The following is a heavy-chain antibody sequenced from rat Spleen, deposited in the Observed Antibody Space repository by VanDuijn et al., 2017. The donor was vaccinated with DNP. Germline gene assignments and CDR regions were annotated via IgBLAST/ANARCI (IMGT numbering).Heavy chain of an antibody. Sequence: EVQLVESGGGLVQPGRSLKLSCAASGFTFSKYGMAWVRQAPTKGLEWVASISTVGDNAYYRDSVKGRFTISRDNAKNTQFLQMDSLRSEDTATYYCARHYYYDGYYHAMDAWGQGTSVTVSS. CDR2: ISTVGDNA. D-gene: IGHD1-12*03. V-gene: IGHV5S13*01. CDR3: ARHYYYDGYYHAMDA. J-gene: IGHJ4*01. CDR1: GFTFSKYG.